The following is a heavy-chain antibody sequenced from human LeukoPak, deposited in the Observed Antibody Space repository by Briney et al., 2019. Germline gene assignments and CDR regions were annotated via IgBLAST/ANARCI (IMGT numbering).Heavy chain of an antibody. CDR3: AKGYDILTGYYITSFDY. D-gene: IGHD3-9*01. J-gene: IGHJ4*02. CDR1: GFTFDDYA. Sequence: GGSLRLSCAASGFTFDDYAMHWVRQAPGKGLEWVSGISWNSGSIGYADSVKGRFTISRDNAKNSLYLQMNSLRAEDTALYYCAKGYDILTGYYITSFDYRGQGTLVTVSS. CDR2: ISWNSGSI. V-gene: IGHV3-9*01.